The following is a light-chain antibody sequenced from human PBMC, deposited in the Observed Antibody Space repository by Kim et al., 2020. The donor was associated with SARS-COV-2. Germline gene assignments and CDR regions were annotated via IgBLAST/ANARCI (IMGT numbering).Light chain of an antibody. CDR2: AST. V-gene: IGKV1-16*02. Sequence: SIGDRVTNSCRASQDIGNYLALFQLKPGKVPKSLIYASTSLQSGVPSKFSGSGSGTEFTLTINSLQPEDFATYYCQQYKDYPYVFGQGTKLEI. J-gene: IGKJ2*01. CDR1: QDIGNY. CDR3: QQYKDYPYV.